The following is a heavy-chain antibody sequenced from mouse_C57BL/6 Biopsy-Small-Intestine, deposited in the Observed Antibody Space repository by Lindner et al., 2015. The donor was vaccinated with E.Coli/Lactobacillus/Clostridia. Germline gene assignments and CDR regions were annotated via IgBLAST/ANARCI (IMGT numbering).Heavy chain of an antibody. CDR2: ISYSGST. CDR1: GYSITGDY. J-gene: IGHJ2*01. Sequence: VQLQESGPGLAKPSQTLSLTCSVTGYSITGDYWNWIRKFPGSKLEYMGDISYSGSTYYNPSLKSRISITRDTSKNQYYLQLNSVTTEDTATYYCARGRGYLFDYWGQGTTLTVSS. D-gene: IGHD2-2*01. V-gene: IGHV3-8*01. CDR3: ARGRGYLFDY.